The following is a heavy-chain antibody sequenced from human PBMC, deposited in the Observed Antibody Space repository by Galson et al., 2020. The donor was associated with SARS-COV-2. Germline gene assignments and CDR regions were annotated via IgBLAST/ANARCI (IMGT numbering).Heavy chain of an antibody. CDR3: ATGGYCSGGSCYSKGQLNYMDV. CDR1: GGTFSNYA. D-gene: IGHD2-15*01. Sequence: SVKVSCKASGGTFSNYAISWVRQAPGQGLEWMGRIIPIFGTANYAQKFQGRVTITADESTSTAYMELSSLRSDDTAMYYCATGGYCSGGSCYSKGQLNYMDVWGKGTTVTVSS. J-gene: IGHJ6*03. V-gene: IGHV1-69*13. CDR2: IIPIFGTA.